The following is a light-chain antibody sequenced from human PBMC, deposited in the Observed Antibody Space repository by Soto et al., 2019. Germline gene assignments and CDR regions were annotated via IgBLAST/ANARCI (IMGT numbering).Light chain of an antibody. V-gene: IGKV1-5*01. J-gene: IGKJ1*01. CDR2: DAS. CDR1: QSISSW. CDR3: QQYNSYSWT. Sequence: DIQMTQSPSTLSASVGDRVTITCRASQSISSWLAWYQQKPGKAPKLLIYDASSLESVVPSRFSGSGPGTEFTLTISSLQPDDFATDYCQQYNSYSWTFGQGTKVEIK.